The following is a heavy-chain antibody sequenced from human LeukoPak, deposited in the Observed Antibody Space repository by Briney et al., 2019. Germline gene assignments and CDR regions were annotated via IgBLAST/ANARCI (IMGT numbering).Heavy chain of an antibody. CDR1: GFTFRRYT. CDR2: ISSNSAYI. J-gene: IGHJ3*02. D-gene: IGHD3-22*01. CDR3: AREGGFHYDSSGDAFDI. Sequence: GGSLRLSCAASGFTFRRYTMTWVRQAPARGLEWVSSISSNSAYIYYADSLRGRLTISRDNAKNSLYLQVDSLGADDTAVYYCAREGGFHYDSSGDAFDIWGQGTMVTVSS. V-gene: IGHV3-21*01.